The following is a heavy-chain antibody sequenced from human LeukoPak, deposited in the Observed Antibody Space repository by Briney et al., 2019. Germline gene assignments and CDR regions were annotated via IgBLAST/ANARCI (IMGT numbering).Heavy chain of an antibody. J-gene: IGHJ4*02. CDR2: ISYDGTKE. D-gene: IGHD6-6*01. Sequence: PGGSLRLSCAASGFTFSNCAMHWVRQAPGKGLEWVAIISYDGTKEYYADSVKGRFTISRDNSKDTLYLQMNSLRAEDTAVYYCARGSALAGFEYWGQGILVTVSS. CDR3: ARGSALAGFEY. V-gene: IGHV3-30*01. CDR1: GFTFSNCA.